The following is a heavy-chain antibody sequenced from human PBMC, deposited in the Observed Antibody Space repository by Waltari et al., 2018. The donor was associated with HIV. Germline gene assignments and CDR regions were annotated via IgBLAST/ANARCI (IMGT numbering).Heavy chain of an antibody. CDR1: GDSVSRNGGA. Sequence: VQLQQSGPGLVKASQTLSLTCAISGDSVSRNGGAWNWIRQSPSRGLEWLGRTYYTYKWFYDYAVSVKSRITINPDTSKNHFSLQLNSVTLEDTAVYFCARGWLRDYFDYWGQGTLVTVSS. D-gene: IGHD5-12*01. CDR3: ARGWLRDYFDY. J-gene: IGHJ4*02. V-gene: IGHV6-1*01. CDR2: TYYTYKWFY.